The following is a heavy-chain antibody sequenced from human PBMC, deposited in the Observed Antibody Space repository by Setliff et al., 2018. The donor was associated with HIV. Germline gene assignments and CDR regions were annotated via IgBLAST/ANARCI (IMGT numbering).Heavy chain of an antibody. J-gene: IGHJ4*02. V-gene: IGHV1-3*01. Sequence: ASVKVSCKASGFIFTNYGIHWVRQAPGHSLEWMGFINSGTGNTIYSQKFQGRVTFSRDTSASTAYMELSSLRSEDTAVYYCAADSGLDYWSGRGFDYWGQGTLVTVSS. D-gene: IGHD3-3*01. CDR2: INSGTGNT. CDR1: GFIFTNYG. CDR3: AADSGLDYWSGRGFDY.